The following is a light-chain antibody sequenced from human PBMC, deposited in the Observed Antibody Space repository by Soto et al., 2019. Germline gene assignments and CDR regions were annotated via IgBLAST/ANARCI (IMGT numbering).Light chain of an antibody. V-gene: IGKV2-28*01. CDR2: LGS. CDR1: QSLLHSNGYNY. Sequence: DIVMTQSPLSLPVTPGEPASISCRTSQSLLHSNGYNYLDWYLQKPGQSPQLLIYLGSNRASGVPDRFSGSGPVTDFTLKISRVEAEDVGVYYCMQALQTPYTFGQGTKLEIK. J-gene: IGKJ2*01. CDR3: MQALQTPYT.